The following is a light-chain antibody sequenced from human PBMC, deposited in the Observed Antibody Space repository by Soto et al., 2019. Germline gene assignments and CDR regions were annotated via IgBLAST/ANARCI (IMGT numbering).Light chain of an antibody. CDR1: QSLLYSDGRTY. CDR2: EVS. J-gene: IGKJ4*01. V-gene: IGKV2D-29*01. Sequence: DVVLTQTPRSLSVTTGQPASISCKSSQSLLYSDGRTYVYWYLQKPGQPPQLLIHEVSNRFSGVPDRFSGSGSGTDFPLKISRVEAEYVGVYYCMQSIQLPITFGGGTNVEIK. CDR3: MQSIQLPIT.